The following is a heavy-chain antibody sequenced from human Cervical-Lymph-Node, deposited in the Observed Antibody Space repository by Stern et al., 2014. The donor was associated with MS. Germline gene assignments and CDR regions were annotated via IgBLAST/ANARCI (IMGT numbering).Heavy chain of an antibody. J-gene: IGHJ4*02. D-gene: IGHD6-19*01. CDR2: IYPGGSDT. Sequence: EVQLVESGAEVKKPGESLKISCKGSGYNFTSYWIGWVRQMPGKGLEWMGNIYPGGSDTRYSPSFQGQVTISADKSISTAYLQWSSLKASDTAMYYCARHCAKREQCAFDYWGQGTLVTVSS. CDR3: ARHCAKREQCAFDY. CDR1: GYNFTSYW. V-gene: IGHV5-51*01.